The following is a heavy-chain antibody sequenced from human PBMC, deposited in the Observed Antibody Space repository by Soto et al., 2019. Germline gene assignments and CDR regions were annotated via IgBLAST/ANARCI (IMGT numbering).Heavy chain of an antibody. CDR3: ARDRKNYYDSSGYFDY. Sequence: QVQLVQSGAEVKKPGASVKVSCKASGYTFTSYYRHWVRQAPGQGLEWMGMINPSGGSTSYAQKFHGRITMSRDPFTSTFYMELSSLRSEETAVYYCARDRKNYYDSSGYFDYWGQGTLVTVSS. V-gene: IGHV1-46*01. D-gene: IGHD3-22*01. J-gene: IGHJ4*02. CDR2: INPSGGST. CDR1: GYTFTSYY.